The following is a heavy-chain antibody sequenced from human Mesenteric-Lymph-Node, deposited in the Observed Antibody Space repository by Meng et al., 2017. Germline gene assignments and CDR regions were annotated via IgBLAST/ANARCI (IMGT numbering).Heavy chain of an antibody. CDR3: AKDSRWGGSGWHYFDY. CDR2: ISWNSGSI. V-gene: IGHV3-9*01. D-gene: IGHD6-19*01. J-gene: IGHJ4*02. Sequence: SLKISCAASGFTFDDYAMHWVRQAPGKGLEWVSGISWNSGSIGYADSVKGRFTISRDNAKNSLYLQMNSLRAEDTALYYCAKDSRWGGSGWHYFDYWGQGTLVTVSS. CDR1: GFTFDDYA.